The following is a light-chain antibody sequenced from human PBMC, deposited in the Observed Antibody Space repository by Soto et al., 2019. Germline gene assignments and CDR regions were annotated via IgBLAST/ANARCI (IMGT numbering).Light chain of an antibody. CDR1: QSFSSSY. V-gene: IGKV3-20*01. CDR2: GAS. J-gene: IGKJ4*01. Sequence: EIVLTQSPGTLSLSPGERATISCRAIQSFSSSYLAWYQQKPGQAPRLLIYGASSRATGIPDRFSGSGSGTDFTLTISRLEPEDFAVYYCQQYGSSPLTFGGGTKV. CDR3: QQYGSSPLT.